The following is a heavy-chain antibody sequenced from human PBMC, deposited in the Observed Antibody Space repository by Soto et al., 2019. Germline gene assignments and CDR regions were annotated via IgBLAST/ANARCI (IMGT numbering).Heavy chain of an antibody. Sequence: ASVKVSCKASGYTFTSYYMHWVRPAPGQGLEWMGIINPSGGSTSYAQKFQGRVTMTRDTSTSTVYMELSSLRSEDTAVYYCARAGGGRIAAAGPSFDYWGQGTLVTVSS. CDR1: GYTFTSYY. D-gene: IGHD6-13*01. CDR2: INPSGGST. V-gene: IGHV1-46*03. J-gene: IGHJ4*02. CDR3: ARAGGGRIAAAGPSFDY.